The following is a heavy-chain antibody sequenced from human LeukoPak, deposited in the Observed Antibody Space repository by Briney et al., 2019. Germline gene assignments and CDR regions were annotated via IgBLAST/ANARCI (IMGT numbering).Heavy chain of an antibody. CDR1: GGTFSSYA. CDR2: IIPIFGTA. CDR3: ATRITIFGVVTKFDY. J-gene: IGHJ4*02. V-gene: IGHV1-69*05. Sequence: GASAKVSCKASGGTFSSYAISWVRQAPGQGLEWMGRIIPIFGTANYAQKFQGRVTITTDESTSTAYMELSSLRSEDTAVYYCATRITIFGVVTKFDYWGQGTLVTVSS. D-gene: IGHD3-3*01.